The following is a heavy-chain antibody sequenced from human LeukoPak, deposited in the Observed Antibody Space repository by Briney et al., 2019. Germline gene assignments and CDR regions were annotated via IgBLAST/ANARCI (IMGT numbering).Heavy chain of an antibody. V-gene: IGHV3-53*01. CDR2: ITAAGNVP. J-gene: IGHJ4*02. D-gene: IGHD5-12*01. Sequence: PGGSLRLSCAASGFTVSSNYMSWVRQAPGKGLEWVSTITAAGNVPWYSDSVRGRFTISRDNSENTVYLQMNGLRVEDTARYYCARDRGYPRDQFDYWGQGTVVSVSS. CDR1: GFTVSSNY. CDR3: ARDRGYPRDQFDY.